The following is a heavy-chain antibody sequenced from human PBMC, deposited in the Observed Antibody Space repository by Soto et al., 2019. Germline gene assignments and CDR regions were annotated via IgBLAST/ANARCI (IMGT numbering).Heavy chain of an antibody. J-gene: IGHJ3*02. CDR2: ISSNGGST. D-gene: IGHD2-2*01. V-gene: IGHV3-64*01. Sequence: GGSLRLSCAASGFTFSSYAMHWVRQAPGKGLEYVSAISSNGGSTYYANSVKGRFTTSRDNSKNTLYLQMGSLRAEDMAVYYCAMTSCSSTSCYYMMLFDIWGQGTMVTVSS. CDR1: GFTFSSYA. CDR3: AMTSCSSTSCYYMMLFDI.